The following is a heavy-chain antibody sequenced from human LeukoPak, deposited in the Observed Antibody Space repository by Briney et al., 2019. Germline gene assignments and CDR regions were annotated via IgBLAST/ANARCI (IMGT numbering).Heavy chain of an antibody. CDR1: GDSVS. CDR2: TYYRSKWYN. Sequence: SQTLSLTCAISGDSVSKNWIRQSPSRGLEWLGMTYYRSKWYNDYAVSVRSRITINPDTSKNQFSLQLNSVTPEDTAVYYCAREWGIAVAMGMDVWGQGTTVTVSS. J-gene: IGHJ6*02. V-gene: IGHV6-1*01. CDR3: AREWGIAVAMGMDV. D-gene: IGHD6-19*01.